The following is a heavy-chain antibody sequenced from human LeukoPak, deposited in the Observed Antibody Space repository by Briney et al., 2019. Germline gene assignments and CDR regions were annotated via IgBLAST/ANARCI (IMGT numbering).Heavy chain of an antibody. CDR1: GFPLSSYG. D-gene: IGHD3-16*01. Sequence: GGSLRLSCAASGFPLSSYGMHWVRQAPGKGLEWVAVIWYDGSNKHYADSVKGRFTISRDNSKNTLYLQMNSLRAEDTAVYYCARHYGPWGQGTLVTVSS. J-gene: IGHJ5*02. CDR3: ARHYGP. V-gene: IGHV3-33*01. CDR2: IWYDGSNK.